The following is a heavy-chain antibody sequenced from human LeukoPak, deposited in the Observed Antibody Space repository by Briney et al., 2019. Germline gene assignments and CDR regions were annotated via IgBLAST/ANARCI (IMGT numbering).Heavy chain of an antibody. CDR1: GGSISSDY. CDR2: IYTSGST. J-gene: IGHJ4*02. Sequence: SETLSLTCTVSGGSISSDYWSWIRQPAGKGLEWIGRIYTSGSTNYNPSLKSRVTMSVDTSKNQFSLKLSSVTAADTAVYYCARDSSSGWEFDYWGQGTLVTVSS. D-gene: IGHD6-19*01. V-gene: IGHV4-4*07. CDR3: ARDSSSGWEFDY.